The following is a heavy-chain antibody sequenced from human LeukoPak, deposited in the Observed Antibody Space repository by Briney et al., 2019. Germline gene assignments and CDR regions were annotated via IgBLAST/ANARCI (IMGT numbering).Heavy chain of an antibody. D-gene: IGHD3-22*01. J-gene: IGHJ3*02. V-gene: IGHV4-59*01. CDR3: ARTKYYYDSSGYYSDAFDI. Sequence: SETLSLTCTVSGGSISSYYWSWLRQPPGKGLEWFGYIYYSGSTNYNTSLKSRVTISVHTSKNQFSLKLSSVTAADTAVYYCARTKYYYDSSGYYSDAFDIWGQGTMVTVSS. CDR2: IYYSGST. CDR1: GGSISSYY.